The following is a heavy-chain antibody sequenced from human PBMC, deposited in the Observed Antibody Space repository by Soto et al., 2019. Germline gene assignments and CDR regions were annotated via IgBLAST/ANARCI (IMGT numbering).Heavy chain of an antibody. D-gene: IGHD1-1*01. CDR1: AFSFSTSW. V-gene: IGHV3-74*01. Sequence: GGSLRLSCAASAFSFSTSWMHWVRQAPGEGLVWVSRINPDGRTINYADSVKGRFTISRDNAKNTLYLQMNILRVEDTAVYFCATAGHYRFANWGLGTLVTVSS. CDR3: ATAGHYRFAN. CDR2: INPDGRTI. J-gene: IGHJ4*01.